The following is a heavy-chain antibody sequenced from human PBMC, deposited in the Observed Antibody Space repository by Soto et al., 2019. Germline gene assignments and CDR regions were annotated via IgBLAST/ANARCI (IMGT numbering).Heavy chain of an antibody. J-gene: IGHJ5*02. CDR1: GGSISSTFYY. CDR3: ARQKWEQPKWFDP. CDR2: IYYSGTT. D-gene: IGHD1-26*01. V-gene: IGHV4-39*01. Sequence: QLQLQESGPGLVKPSETLSLTCSLSGGSISSTFYYWGWFRQPPGKGLEWIGSIYYSGTTFYNASLKSRVTISVDTSKNQFSLRLTSVTATDTAVYFCARQKWEQPKWFDPWGQGTLVTVSS.